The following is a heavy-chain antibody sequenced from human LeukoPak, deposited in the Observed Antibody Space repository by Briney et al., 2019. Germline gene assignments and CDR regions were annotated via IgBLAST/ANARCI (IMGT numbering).Heavy chain of an antibody. CDR1: GYTFTGYY. CDR3: ARAFIAAAATGY. D-gene: IGHD6-13*01. J-gene: IGHJ4*02. CDR2: INPNSGGT. Sequence: ASVKVSCKASGYTFTGYYMHWVRQAPGQGLEWMGWINPNSGGTNYAQKFQGRVTMTRDTSISTAYMELSRLRSDDTAVYYCARAFIAAAATGYWGQGTLVTVSS. V-gene: IGHV1-2*02.